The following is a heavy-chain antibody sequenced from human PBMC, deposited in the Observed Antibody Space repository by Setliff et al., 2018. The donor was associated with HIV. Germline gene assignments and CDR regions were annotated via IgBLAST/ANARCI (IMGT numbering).Heavy chain of an antibody. CDR2: IIPIFGTA. Sequence: SVKVSCKTSGDTLSSYAITWVRQAPGQGPEWMGRIIPIFGTADYAQKFQGRVTLTADESTSIAYMELNSLRSEDTAVYYCARNWIRGGYHFDNWGQGTLVTVSS. D-gene: IGHD5-12*01. CDR3: ARNWIRGGYHFDN. CDR1: GDTLSSYA. V-gene: IGHV1-69*13. J-gene: IGHJ4*02.